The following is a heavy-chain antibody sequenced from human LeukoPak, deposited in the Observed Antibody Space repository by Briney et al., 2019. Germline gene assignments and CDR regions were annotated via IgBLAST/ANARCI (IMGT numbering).Heavy chain of an antibody. CDR3: ASSGLGDAFDI. Sequence: GGSLSLSCAASGFTFSSYSMNWVRQAPGKGLEWVSSISSSSSYIYYADSVKGRFTISRDNAKNSLYLQMNSLRAEDTAVYYCASSGLGDAFDIWGQGTMVTVSS. J-gene: IGHJ3*02. V-gene: IGHV3-21*01. D-gene: IGHD3-10*01. CDR1: GFTFSSYS. CDR2: ISSSSSYI.